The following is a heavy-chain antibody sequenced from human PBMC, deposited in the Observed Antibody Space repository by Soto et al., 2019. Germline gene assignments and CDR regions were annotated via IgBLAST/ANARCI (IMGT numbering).Heavy chain of an antibody. D-gene: IGHD6-25*01. CDR1: GGTFSSYA. CDR2: INAGNGNT. Sequence: ASVKVSCKASGGTFSSYASSWVRQAPGQRLEWMGWINAGNGNTKYSQKFQGRVTITRDTSASTAYMELSSLRSEDTAVYYCARDIGAGDSWGQGTLVTVSS. V-gene: IGHV1-3*01. J-gene: IGHJ4*02. CDR3: ARDIGAGDS.